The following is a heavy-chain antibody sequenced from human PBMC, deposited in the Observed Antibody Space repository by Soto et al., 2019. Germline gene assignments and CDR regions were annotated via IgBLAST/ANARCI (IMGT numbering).Heavy chain of an antibody. D-gene: IGHD3-10*01. CDR3: ARARVITMVRGVMAQLGPMDV. CDR1: GYTFSSYA. J-gene: IGHJ6*02. Sequence: ASVKVSCKASGYTFSSYAISWVRQAPGQGLEWMGGIIPIFGTANYAQKFQGRVTITADESTSTAYMELSSLRSEDTAVYYCARARVITMVRGVMAQLGPMDVWGQWTTVTVSS. CDR2: IIPIFGTA. V-gene: IGHV1-69*13.